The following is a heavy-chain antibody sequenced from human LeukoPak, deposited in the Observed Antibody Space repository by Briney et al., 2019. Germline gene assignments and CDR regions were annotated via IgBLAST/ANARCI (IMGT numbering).Heavy chain of an antibody. CDR3: ARWGIAAAGTGGDWFDP. J-gene: IGHJ5*02. V-gene: IGHV1-18*01. CDR1: GYTFTSYG. Sequence: ASVKVSCTASGYTFTSYGISWVRQAPGQGLEWMGWISAYNGNTNYAQKLQGRVTMTTDTSTSTAYMELRSLRSDDTAVYYCARWGIAAAGTGGDWFDPWGQGTLDTVSS. D-gene: IGHD6-13*01. CDR2: ISAYNGNT.